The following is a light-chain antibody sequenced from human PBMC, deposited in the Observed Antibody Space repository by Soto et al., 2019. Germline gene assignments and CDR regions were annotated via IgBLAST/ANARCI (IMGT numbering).Light chain of an antibody. J-gene: IGKJ4*01. CDR3: QQADSFPLT. Sequence: DIQLTQSPASVSASVGDRVTITCRASQDIASWLAWYQQKPGKAPNLLIYSASSLQSGVPSRFSGDGSETEFTLTISSLQPEDFAIYYCQQADSFPLTFGGGTKVEL. CDR1: QDIASW. CDR2: SAS. V-gene: IGKV1-12*01.